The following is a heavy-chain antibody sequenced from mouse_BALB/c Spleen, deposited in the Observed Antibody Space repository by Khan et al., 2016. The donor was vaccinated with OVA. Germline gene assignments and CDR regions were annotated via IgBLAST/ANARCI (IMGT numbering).Heavy chain of an antibody. CDR1: GFSLNDYG. Sequence: VQLQESGPGLVAPSQSLSITCTVSGFSLNDYGVSWIRQPPGKGLEWLGVIWGGGSTYYNSALKSRLSISKDNSKSQVFLKMSSLQTDDTAMYYCAKRVWSYYYSLDYWGQGTSVTVSS. J-gene: IGHJ4*01. CDR2: IWGGGST. V-gene: IGHV2-6-5*01. CDR3: AKRVWSYYYSLDY.